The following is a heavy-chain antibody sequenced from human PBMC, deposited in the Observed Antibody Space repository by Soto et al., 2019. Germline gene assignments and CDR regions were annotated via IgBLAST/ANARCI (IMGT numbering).Heavy chain of an antibody. J-gene: IGHJ4*02. CDR2: IHNSGST. CDR3: AKPRSGWLTGLDY. CDR1: GASISSTSSSSYY. D-gene: IGHD6-19*01. V-gene: IGHV4-39*01. Sequence: PSETLSLTCSVSGASISSTSSSSYYWGWIRQPPGKGLEWIGSIHNSGSTYYNPSLKSRVTISVDTSNNQFSLNLSSVTAADTAVYYCAKPRSGWLTGLDYWGQGTLVTVSS.